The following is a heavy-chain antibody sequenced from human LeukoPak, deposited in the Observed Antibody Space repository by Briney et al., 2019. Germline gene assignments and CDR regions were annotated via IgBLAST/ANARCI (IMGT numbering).Heavy chain of an antibody. D-gene: IGHD3-16*02. V-gene: IGHV4-34*01. CDR3: ARGRSSSYYYYYYMDV. CDR2: INHSGST. J-gene: IGHJ6*03. Sequence: SETPSLTCAVYGGSFSGYYWSWIRQPPGKGLEWIGEINHSGSTNYNPSLKSRVTISVDTSKNQFSLKLSSVTAADTAVYYCARGRSSSYYYYYYMDVWGKGTTVTVSS. CDR1: GGSFSGYY.